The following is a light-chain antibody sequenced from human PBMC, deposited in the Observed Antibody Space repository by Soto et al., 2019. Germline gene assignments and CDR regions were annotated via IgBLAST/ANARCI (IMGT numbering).Light chain of an antibody. CDR1: QSISSN. J-gene: IGKJ4*01. Sequence: EIVMTQSPATLSVSPGEGATLSCRASQSISSNLAWYQQKPGQAPKLLIYGASTRATGFPARFSGSGSGTEFTLTISSLLSEDFAVYYCQQYNDWPLTFGGGTKVEIK. V-gene: IGKV3-15*01. CDR2: GAS. CDR3: QQYNDWPLT.